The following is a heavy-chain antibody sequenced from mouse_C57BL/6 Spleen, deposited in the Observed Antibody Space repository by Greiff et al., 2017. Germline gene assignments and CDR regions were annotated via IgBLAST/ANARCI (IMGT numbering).Heavy chain of an antibody. Sequence: QVQLKQSGAELVRPGASVTLSCKASGYTFTDYEMHWVKQTPVHGLEWIGAIDPETGGTAYNQKFKGKAILTADKSSSTAYMELRSLTSEDSAVYYCTRRETAQATLMDYWGQGTSVTVSS. CDR1: GYTFTDYE. V-gene: IGHV1-15*01. CDR2: IDPETGGT. J-gene: IGHJ4*01. CDR3: TRRETAQATLMDY. D-gene: IGHD3-2*02.